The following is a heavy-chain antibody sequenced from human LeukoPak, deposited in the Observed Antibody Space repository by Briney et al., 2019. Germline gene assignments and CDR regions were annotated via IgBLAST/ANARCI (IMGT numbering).Heavy chain of an antibody. CDR2: IYYSGST. CDR3: ARDQDYGGNWGPYGMDV. Sequence: PSETLSLTCTVSGGSISSYYWSWIRQPPGKGLEWIGYIYYSGSTNYNPSLKSRATISVDTSKNQFSLKLSSVTAADTAVYYCARDQDYGGNWGPYGMDVWGQGTTVTVSS. CDR1: GGSISSYY. D-gene: IGHD4-17*01. V-gene: IGHV4-59*01. J-gene: IGHJ6*02.